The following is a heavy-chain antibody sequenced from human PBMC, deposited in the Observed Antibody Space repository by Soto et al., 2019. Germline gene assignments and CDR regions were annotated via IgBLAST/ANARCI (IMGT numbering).Heavy chain of an antibody. CDR3: ARKQPGFQIGWAWALDI. D-gene: IGHD1-26*01. J-gene: IGHJ3*02. CDR2: INPGNGDT. Sequence: QVQLVQSGAEVKKPGASVKVSCRASGYTFTTYTLLWVRQAPGQRLEWMAWINPGNGDTKYSQNFQGRVTPTRDTSPSTAYMEMSSLGSEDTATYYCARKQPGFQIGWAWALDIWGQGTMVTVSS. V-gene: IGHV1-3*01. CDR1: GYTFTTYT.